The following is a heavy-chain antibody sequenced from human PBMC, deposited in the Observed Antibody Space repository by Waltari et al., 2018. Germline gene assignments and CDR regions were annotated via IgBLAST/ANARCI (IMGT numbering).Heavy chain of an antibody. D-gene: IGHD6-25*01. V-gene: IGHV1-8*01. CDR1: GFTFHSYA. CDR2: MNTNSGNT. CDR3: ARGAASDAFDI. Sequence: QVQLVQSGAKVKQTGASVKLSCKASGFTFHSYANNWVRQATGQGPECMGGMNTNSGNTGYAQKFQGRVTMTRNTSISTAYMELSSLRSEDTAVYYCARGAASDAFDIWGQGTMVTVSS. J-gene: IGHJ3*02.